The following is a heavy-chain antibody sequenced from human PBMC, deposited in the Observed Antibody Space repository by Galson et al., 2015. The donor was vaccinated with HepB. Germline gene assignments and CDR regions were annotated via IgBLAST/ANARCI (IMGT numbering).Heavy chain of an antibody. Sequence: SCAASGFTFSSYAMSWVRQAPGKGLEWVSAISDSGGSTYYADSVKGRFTISRDNSKNTLYLQMNSLRAEDTAVYYCANGGDSGYGYYYYYYGMDVWGQGTTVTVSS. D-gene: IGHD5-12*01. CDR1: GFTFSSYA. CDR2: ISDSGGST. V-gene: IGHV3-23*01. J-gene: IGHJ6*02. CDR3: ANGGDSGYGYYYYYYGMDV.